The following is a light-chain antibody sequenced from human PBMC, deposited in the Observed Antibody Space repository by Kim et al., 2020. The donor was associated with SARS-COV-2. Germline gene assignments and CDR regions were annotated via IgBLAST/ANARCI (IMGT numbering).Light chain of an antibody. CDR2: DAS. J-gene: IGKJ2*01. Sequence: GDRGTITCRASQSISSWLAWYQQKPGNAPKLLFYDASSLESGVPSRFSGSGSGTESTLTISGLQPDDFATYYGQQYNSYPYAFGQGTKLEI. CDR3: QQYNSYPYA. CDR1: QSISSW. V-gene: IGKV1-5*01.